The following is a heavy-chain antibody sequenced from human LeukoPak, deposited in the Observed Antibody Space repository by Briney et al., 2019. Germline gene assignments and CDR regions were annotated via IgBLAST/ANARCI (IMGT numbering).Heavy chain of an antibody. Sequence: SETLSLTCAVYGGSFSGYYWSWIRQPPGKGLEWIGEINHSGSTNYNPSLKSRVTISVDTSKNQFSLKLSSVTAADTAVYYCARGLIAVARYFDHWGQGTLVTVSS. CDR2: INHSGST. V-gene: IGHV4-34*01. D-gene: IGHD6-19*01. CDR1: GGSFSGYY. CDR3: ARGLIAVARYFDH. J-gene: IGHJ4*02.